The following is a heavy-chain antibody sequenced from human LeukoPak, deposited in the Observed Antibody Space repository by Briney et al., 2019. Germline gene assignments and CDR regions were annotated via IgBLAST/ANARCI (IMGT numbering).Heavy chain of an antibody. J-gene: IGHJ6*02. V-gene: IGHV1-69*13. D-gene: IGHD6-6*01. CDR2: IIPIFGTA. Sequence: SVKVSCKASGGTFSSYAISWVRQAPGQGLEWMGGIIPIFGTANYAQKFQGRVTITADESTSTAYMELSSLRSEDTAVYYCARGAAPPPSYYYYGMDVWGQGTTVTVSS. CDR1: GGTFSSYA. CDR3: ARGAAPPPSYYYYGMDV.